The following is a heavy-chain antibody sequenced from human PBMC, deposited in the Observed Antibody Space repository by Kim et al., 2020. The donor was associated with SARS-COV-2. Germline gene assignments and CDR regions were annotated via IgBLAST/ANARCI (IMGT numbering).Heavy chain of an antibody. Sequence: VKGRFTISRDNAKNSLYLQMNSLRAEDTAVYYCARDSGSLGYDFWSGYAHWGQGTLVTVSS. CDR3: ARDSGSLGYDFWSGYAH. V-gene: IGHV3-21*01. D-gene: IGHD3-3*01. J-gene: IGHJ4*02.